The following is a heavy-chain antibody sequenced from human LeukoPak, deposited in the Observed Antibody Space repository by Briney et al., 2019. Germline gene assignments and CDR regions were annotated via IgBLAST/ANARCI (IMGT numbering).Heavy chain of an antibody. CDR1: GFTFYTYG. J-gene: IGHJ4*02. D-gene: IGHD3-22*01. Sequence: GGSLRLSCAASGFTFYTYGMHWVRQAPGKGLEYVSGIGPDGGTTYYAKSVKGRFTISRDNSKNTLYLQMNSLRAEDTAVYYCAKRDSYDSSGYYHYWGQGTLVTVSS. CDR2: IGPDGGTT. CDR3: AKRDSYDSSGYYHY. V-gene: IGHV3-64*01.